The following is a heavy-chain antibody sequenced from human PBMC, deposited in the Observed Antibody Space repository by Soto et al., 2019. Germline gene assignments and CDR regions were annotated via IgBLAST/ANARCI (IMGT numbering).Heavy chain of an antibody. CDR3: ARTDIVVVPAAMGFDY. Sequence: ASVKVSCKASGYTFTSYAMHWVRQAPGQRLEWMGWINAGNGNTKYSQKFQGRVTITRDTSASTAYMGLSSLRSEDTAVYYCARTDIVVVPAAMGFDYWGQGTLVTVSS. CDR1: GYTFTSYA. J-gene: IGHJ4*02. D-gene: IGHD2-2*01. V-gene: IGHV1-3*01. CDR2: INAGNGNT.